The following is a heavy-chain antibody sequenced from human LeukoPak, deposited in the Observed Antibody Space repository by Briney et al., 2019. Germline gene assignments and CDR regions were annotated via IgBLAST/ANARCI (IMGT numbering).Heavy chain of an antibody. V-gene: IGHV2-70*01. CDR2: IDWDDDK. D-gene: IGHD3-10*01. CDR1: GFSLSTSGMC. Sequence: SGPTLVNPTQTLTLTCTFSGFSLSTSGMCVSWIRQPPGKALEWLALIDWDDDKYYSTSLKTRLTISKDTSKNQVVLTMTNMDPVDTATCYCARIIDTYGSGSGVDYWGQGTLVTVSS. J-gene: IGHJ4*02. CDR3: ARIIDTYGSGSGVDY.